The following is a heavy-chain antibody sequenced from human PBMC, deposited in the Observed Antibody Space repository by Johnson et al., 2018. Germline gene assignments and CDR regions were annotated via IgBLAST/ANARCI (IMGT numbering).Heavy chain of an antibody. CDR1: GFTFSSYD. CDR3: AKEWIHLWSTDY. D-gene: IGHD5-18*01. J-gene: IGHJ4*02. Sequence: VQLVQSGGGVVQPGRSLRLSCAASGFTFSSYDMHWVRQATGKGLEWVSGISWNSGSIGYADSVKGRFTISRDNAKNPLYLQMNSLRAEDTAVYYCAKEWIHLWSTDYWGQGALVTVSS. V-gene: IGHV3-9*01. CDR2: ISWNSGSI.